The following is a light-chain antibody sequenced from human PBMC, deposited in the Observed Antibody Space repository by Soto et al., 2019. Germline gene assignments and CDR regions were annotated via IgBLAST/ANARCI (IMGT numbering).Light chain of an antibody. CDR3: QQYGSSPFT. Sequence: EIVLTQSPGTLSLSPGERATLSCRASQSVSGSFFAWYQQKAGQAPSLLVYGASTRATGVPDRFSGSGSGTDVTLTISRLEPEDFAVYYCQQYGSSPFTFGPGTKVDIK. J-gene: IGKJ3*01. CDR2: GAS. V-gene: IGKV3-20*01. CDR1: QSVSGSF.